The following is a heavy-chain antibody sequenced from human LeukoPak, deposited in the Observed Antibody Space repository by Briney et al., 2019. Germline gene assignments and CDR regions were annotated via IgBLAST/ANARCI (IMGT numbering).Heavy chain of an antibody. CDR2: IYPGDSDT. V-gene: IGHV5-51*01. Sequence: GESLKISCKGSGYSFTSYWIGWVRQMPGKGLEWMGIIYPGDSDTRYSPSFQGQFTISADKSISTAYLQWSSLKASDTAMYYCARLPGYCSSTSCYNYYYYGMDVWGQGTTVTVSS. D-gene: IGHD2-2*02. CDR1: GYSFTSYW. J-gene: IGHJ6*02. CDR3: ARLPGYCSSTSCYNYYYYGMDV.